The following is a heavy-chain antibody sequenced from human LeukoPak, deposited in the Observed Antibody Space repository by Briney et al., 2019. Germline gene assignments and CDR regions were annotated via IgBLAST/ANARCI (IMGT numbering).Heavy chain of an antibody. CDR2: ISYYGSNK. CDR3: ARALEARIVGATIAFDY. J-gene: IGHJ4*02. D-gene: IGHD1-26*01. V-gene: IGHV3-30-3*01. CDR1: GFTLSSYP. Sequence: GRSLRLSCAASGFTLSSYPMHWLRHAPGKGLEWVGDISYYGSNKYYPDSVKGRFTISKDNPKNTLYLEMNRLRAEDTAVYYCARALEARIVGATIAFDYWGQGTLVTVSS.